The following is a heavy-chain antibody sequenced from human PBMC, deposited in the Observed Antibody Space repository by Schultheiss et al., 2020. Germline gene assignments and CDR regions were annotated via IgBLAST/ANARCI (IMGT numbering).Heavy chain of an antibody. D-gene: IGHD1-26*01. CDR2: INPNSGGT. CDR1: GGTFSNYV. V-gene: IGHV1-2*02. J-gene: IGHJ5*02. CDR3: ARVQSGRGDWFDP. Sequence: ASVKVSCKASGGTFSNYVISWVRQAPGQGLEWMGWINPNSGGTNYAQKFQGRVTMTRDTSISTAYMELSRLRAEDTAVYYCARVQSGRGDWFDPWGQGTLVTVSS.